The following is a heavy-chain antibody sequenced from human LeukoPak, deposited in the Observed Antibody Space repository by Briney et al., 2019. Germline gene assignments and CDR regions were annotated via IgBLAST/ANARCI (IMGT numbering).Heavy chain of an antibody. D-gene: IGHD3-22*01. V-gene: IGHV1-46*01. J-gene: IGHJ4*02. CDR2: INPSGGST. CDR3: ATPDYDSSGYPKGTFDY. CDR1: GYTFTSYY. Sequence: ASVKVSCKASGYTFTSYYMHWVRQAPGQGLEWMGIINPSGGSTSYAQKFQGRVTMTRDTSTSTVYMELSSLRSEDTAVYYCATPDYDSSGYPKGTFDYWGQGTLVTVSS.